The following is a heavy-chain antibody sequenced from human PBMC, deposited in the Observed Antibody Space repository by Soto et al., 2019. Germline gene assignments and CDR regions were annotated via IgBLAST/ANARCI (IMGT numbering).Heavy chain of an antibody. CDR2: ISSSGTSE. J-gene: IGHJ4*02. Sequence: QVQLEESGGGLVKPGGSLRLSCAASGFTFSAVYMSWIRQAPNKGLEYISYISSSGTSENYADSVKGRLTISRDNAKNSLYLQMNSLRAEDTAVYYCARDRGAVTGQYFDYWGQGALVTVSS. CDR1: GFTFSAVY. CDR3: ARDRGAVTGQYFDY. V-gene: IGHV3-11*05. D-gene: IGHD6-19*01.